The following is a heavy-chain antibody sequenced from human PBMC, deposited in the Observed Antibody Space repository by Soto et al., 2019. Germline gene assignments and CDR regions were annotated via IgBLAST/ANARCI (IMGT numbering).Heavy chain of an antibody. CDR1: GYPFTTYY. V-gene: IGHV1-2*02. D-gene: IGHD1-26*01. Sequence: HGQLVQSGTEVKKPGASVRVSCMVSGYPFTTYYIHWVRQAPGQGLEWMGWIDPRSGGTVYEQKFQGRVTMARDTSISTVYMDLSGLTSDDTALYYCATDDYGSFPYWGQGSLVTVSS. CDR3: ATDDYGSFPY. CDR2: IDPRSGGT. J-gene: IGHJ4*02.